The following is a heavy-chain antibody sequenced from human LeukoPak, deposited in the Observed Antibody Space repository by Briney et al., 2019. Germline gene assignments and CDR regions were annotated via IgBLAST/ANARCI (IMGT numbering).Heavy chain of an antibody. CDR1: GFTFSHYA. V-gene: IGHV3-30*04. Sequence: GRSLRLSCAVSGFTFSHYAMHWVRQAPGKGLEWLAVVSYDGGDEYYADSLKGRFTISRDNSKNTVYLQMNSLRPEDTAMYFCATWAASLPFDYWGQGTLVIVSS. CDR2: VSYDGGDE. CDR3: ATWAASLPFDY. J-gene: IGHJ4*02. D-gene: IGHD2-15*01.